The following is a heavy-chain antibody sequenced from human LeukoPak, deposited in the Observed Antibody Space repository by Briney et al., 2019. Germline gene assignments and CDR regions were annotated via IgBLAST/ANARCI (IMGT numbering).Heavy chain of an antibody. D-gene: IGHD5-18*01. J-gene: IGHJ4*02. Sequence: SGPTLVKPTQTLTLTCTFSGFSLRTRGVGVAWIRQPPGQALEWLALIYWDDDKRYSPSLKSRLTITKDTSKNQVVLTMTNMDPVDTATYYCAHTRYSYGSDYWGQGTLVTVSS. CDR1: GFSLRTRGVG. CDR2: IYWDDDK. CDR3: AHTRYSYGSDY. V-gene: IGHV2-5*02.